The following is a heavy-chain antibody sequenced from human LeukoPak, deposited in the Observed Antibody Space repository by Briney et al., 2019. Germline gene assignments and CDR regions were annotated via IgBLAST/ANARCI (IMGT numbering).Heavy chain of an antibody. CDR1: GGSISTYY. Sequence: PSETLSLTCTVSGGSISTYYWSWIRQSPGKGLEWVGYIYYSGSTNSNPSLKSRVTISVDTSKNQFSLMLSSVTAADTAVYYCARHCSGGTCFSVNYFEHWGQGTLVTVSS. V-gene: IGHV4-59*08. J-gene: IGHJ4*02. D-gene: IGHD2-15*01. CDR3: ARHCSGGTCFSVNYFEH. CDR2: IYYSGST.